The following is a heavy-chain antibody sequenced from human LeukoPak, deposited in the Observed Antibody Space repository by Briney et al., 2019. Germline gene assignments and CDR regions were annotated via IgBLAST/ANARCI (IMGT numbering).Heavy chain of an antibody. CDR1: GLTFSSYA. CDR2: ISASGGST. V-gene: IGHV3-23*01. CDR3: ANPFYDSSRGFDY. J-gene: IGHJ4*02. D-gene: IGHD3-22*01. Sequence: GRSLRLSCAASGLTFSSYAMSWVRQAPGKGLEWVLGISASGGSTYYADSVKGRFTISRDNSKNTLYLQMNSLRAEDTAVYYCANPFYDSSRGFDYWGQGTLVTVSS.